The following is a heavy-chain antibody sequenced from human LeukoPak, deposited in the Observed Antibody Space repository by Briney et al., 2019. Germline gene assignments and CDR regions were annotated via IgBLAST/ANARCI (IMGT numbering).Heavy chain of an antibody. CDR3: ARATYDSSAVDTFDI. CDR2: TNTAGNTI. J-gene: IGHJ3*02. CDR1: GFTFRDYF. V-gene: IGHV3-11*01. D-gene: IGHD3-22*01. Sequence: GGSLRLSCAASGFTFRDYFMSWIRQAPGKGLEWVAYTNTAGNTIYYADSMKGRFTISRDNAKNSLYLQMNTLRAEDTAVYYCARATYDSSAVDTFDIWGQGTMVTVSP.